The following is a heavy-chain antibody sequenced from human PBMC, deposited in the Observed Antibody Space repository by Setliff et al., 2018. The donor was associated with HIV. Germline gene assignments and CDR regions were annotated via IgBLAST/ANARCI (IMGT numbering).Heavy chain of an antibody. D-gene: IGHD3-10*01. V-gene: IGHV4-31*03. J-gene: IGHJ5*02. Sequence: SETLSLTCTVSGASIGNGGYYWNWIRQQSGKGLEWIGYIYYSGNTYYNPSLKSRLTISLDTSKNRFSLHLTSVTAADTAVYYCARSPRVRGVMSWFDPWGHGTKVTVSS. CDR2: IYYSGNT. CDR3: ARSPRVRGVMSWFDP. CDR1: GASIGNGGYY.